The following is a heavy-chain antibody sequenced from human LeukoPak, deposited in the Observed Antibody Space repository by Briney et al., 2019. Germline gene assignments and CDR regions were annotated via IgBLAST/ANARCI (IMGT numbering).Heavy chain of an antibody. D-gene: IGHD6-19*01. CDR1: GYTFTGYY. V-gene: IGHV1-2*02. CDR3: ARDRGMAVAFPRVGV. Sequence: ASVKVSCKASGYTFTGYYMHWVRQAPGQGLEWMGWINPNSGGTNYAQKFQGRVTMTRDTSISTAYMELSRLRSDDTAVYYCARDRGMAVAFPRVGVWGQGTTVTVSS. J-gene: IGHJ6*02. CDR2: INPNSGGT.